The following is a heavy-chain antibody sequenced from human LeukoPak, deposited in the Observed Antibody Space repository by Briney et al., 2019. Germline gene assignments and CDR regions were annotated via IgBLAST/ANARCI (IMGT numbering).Heavy chain of an antibody. Sequence: ASVKVSCKASGYTFTSYAIHWVRQAPGQRLEWMGWINAGNGNTIYSQKFQGRVTIRRATSASTAYIELSSLRSEDTAVYYCARELGGYCSSTSCFYAFDIWGQGTMVTVSS. CDR1: GYTFTSYA. V-gene: IGHV1-3*01. CDR3: ARELGGYCSSTSCFYAFDI. CDR2: INAGNGNT. J-gene: IGHJ3*02. D-gene: IGHD2-2*01.